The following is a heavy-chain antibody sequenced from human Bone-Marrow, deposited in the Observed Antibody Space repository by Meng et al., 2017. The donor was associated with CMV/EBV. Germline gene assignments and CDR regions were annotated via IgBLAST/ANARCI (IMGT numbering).Heavy chain of an antibody. Sequence: ASVKVSCKASGYTFTGYYMHWVRQATGQGLEWMGWMNPNSGNTGYAQKFQGRVTITRNTSISAAYMELSSLRSEDTAVYYCARSPAYCSSPICYSRGYYFEYWGQGNLVNVAS. CDR1: GYTFTGYY. D-gene: IGHD2-2*02. J-gene: IGHJ4*02. V-gene: IGHV1-8*03. CDR3: ARSPAYCSSPICYSRGYYFEY. CDR2: MNPNSGNT.